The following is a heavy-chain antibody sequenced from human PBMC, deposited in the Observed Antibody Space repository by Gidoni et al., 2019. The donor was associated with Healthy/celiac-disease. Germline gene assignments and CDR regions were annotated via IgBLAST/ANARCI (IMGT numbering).Heavy chain of an antibody. CDR1: GFTFSNAW. CDR3: TTRAYYDSSGLPLDP. CDR2: IKSKTDGGTT. J-gene: IGHJ5*02. D-gene: IGHD3-22*01. Sequence: EVQLVESGGGLVKPGGSLRLSCAASGFTFSNAWMSWVRQAPGKGLEWVGRIKSKTDGGTTDYAAPVKGRFTISRDDSKNTLYLQMNSLKTEDTAVYYCTTRAYYDSSGLPLDPWGQGTLVTVSS. V-gene: IGHV3-15*01.